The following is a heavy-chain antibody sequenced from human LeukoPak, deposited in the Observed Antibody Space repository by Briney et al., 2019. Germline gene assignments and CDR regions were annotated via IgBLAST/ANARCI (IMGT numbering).Heavy chain of an antibody. V-gene: IGHV1-2*02. Sequence: VASVKVSCKASGYSFSDYYMHWVRQAPGQGLEWIGWINPNSGGTDYAQEFQGRVSLTRDTSIGTAYMEVSRLRSDDTAVYYCARPVVRGVIFDGMDVWGQGTTVTVSS. CDR1: GYSFSDYY. CDR3: ARPVVRGVIFDGMDV. J-gene: IGHJ6*02. D-gene: IGHD3-10*01. CDR2: INPNSGGT.